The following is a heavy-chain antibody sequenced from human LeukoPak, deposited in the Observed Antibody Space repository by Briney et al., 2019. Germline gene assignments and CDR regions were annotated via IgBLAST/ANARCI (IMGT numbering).Heavy chain of an antibody. CDR3: ARKAPGLRYSGGDFDY. V-gene: IGHV1-2*02. J-gene: IGHJ4*02. CDR2: INPNSGGT. Sequence: EASVKVSCKASGYTFTGYYMHWVRQAPGQGLEWMGWINPNSGGTNYAQKFQGRVTMTRDTSISTAYMELSRLRSDDTAVYYCARKAPGLRYSGGDFDYWGQGTLVTVSS. D-gene: IGHD3-9*01. CDR1: GYTFTGYY.